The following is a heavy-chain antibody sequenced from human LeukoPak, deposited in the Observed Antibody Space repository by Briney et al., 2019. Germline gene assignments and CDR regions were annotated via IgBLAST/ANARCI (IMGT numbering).Heavy chain of an antibody. V-gene: IGHV3-30*03. CDR3: AREATWGQWYFDH. J-gene: IGHJ4*02. CDR1: GFSFINHG. Sequence: GTSLRLSCVASGFSFINHGMHWVRQAPGKGLEWVSVIASDGGAKLYADSVKGRFTLSRDNPKNMFFLQMNLLTVEDTAIYYCAREATWGQWYFDHWGQGTPVTVSS. CDR2: IASDGGAK. D-gene: IGHD6-19*01.